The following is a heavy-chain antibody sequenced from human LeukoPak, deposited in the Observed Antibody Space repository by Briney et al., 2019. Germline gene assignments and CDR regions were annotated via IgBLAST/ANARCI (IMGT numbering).Heavy chain of an antibody. D-gene: IGHD3-22*01. Sequence: GGSLRLSCAASGFTFSSYWMHWVRQAPGKGLVWVSRINSDGSSTSYADSVKGRFTISRDNAKNTLYLQMNSLRAEDTAVYYCARDRGVGHYDSSGYCDYWGQGTLVTVSS. CDR3: ARDRGVGHYDSSGYCDY. J-gene: IGHJ4*02. CDR1: GFTFSSYW. CDR2: INSDGSST. V-gene: IGHV3-74*01.